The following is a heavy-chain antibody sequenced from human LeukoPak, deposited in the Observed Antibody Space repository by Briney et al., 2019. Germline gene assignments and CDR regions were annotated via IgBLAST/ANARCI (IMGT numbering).Heavy chain of an antibody. V-gene: IGHV3-7*03. CDR3: ARDGFGTGSN. CDR1: GFSFTNYW. D-gene: IGHD3-16*01. CDR2: IKQDGSEK. J-gene: IGHJ4*02. Sequence: GGSLRLSCAVSGFSFTNYWMHWVRQAPGKGLEWVANIKQDGSEKNYVDSVKGRFIISRDNAKNSLYLQMNTLRADDTAVYYCARDGFGTGSNWGQGTLVTVSS.